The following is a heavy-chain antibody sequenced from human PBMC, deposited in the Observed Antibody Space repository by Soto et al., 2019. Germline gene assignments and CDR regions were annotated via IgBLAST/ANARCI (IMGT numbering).Heavy chain of an antibody. J-gene: IGHJ6*02. CDR1: GFTFSSYN. CDR2: ISSSSSTI. D-gene: IGHD6-13*01. Sequence: GGSLRLSCAASGFTFSSYNMNWVRQAPGKGLEWVSYISSSSSTIHYADSVKGRFTISRDNSKNTLYLQMNSLRAEDTAVYYCARGLLDSSSWYLGVGVYYYYGMEVWGQGTTVTVSS. CDR3: ARGLLDSSSWYLGVGVYYYYGMEV. V-gene: IGHV3-48*01.